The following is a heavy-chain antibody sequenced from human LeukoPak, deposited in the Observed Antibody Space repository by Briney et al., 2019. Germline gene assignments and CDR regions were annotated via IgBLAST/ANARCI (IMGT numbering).Heavy chain of an antibody. J-gene: IGHJ6*03. CDR3: AKDNQMVTIRDYYYYMDV. CDR2: ISGSGGST. D-gene: IGHD5-24*01. Sequence: PGGSLRLSCAASGFTFSSYAMSWVRQAPGKGLEWVSAISGSGGSTYYADSVKGRFTISRDNSKNTLYLQMNSLRAEDTAVYYCAKDNQMVTIRDYYYYMDVWGKGTTVTVSS. CDR1: GFTFSSYA. V-gene: IGHV3-23*01.